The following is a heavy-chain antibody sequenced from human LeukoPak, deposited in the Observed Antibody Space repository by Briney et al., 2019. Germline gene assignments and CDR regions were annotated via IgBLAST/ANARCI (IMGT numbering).Heavy chain of an antibody. CDR2: ICGSDGST. CDR1: GFTFSSYA. D-gene: IGHD5-12*01. Sequence: SGGSLRLSCAASGFTFSSYAMSWVRQAPGKGLEWVSAICGSDGSTYYADSVKGRFTISRDNAKNSLYLQMNSLRAEDTAVYYCAVADDYGDYWGQGTLVTVSS. CDR3: AVADDYGDY. J-gene: IGHJ4*02. V-gene: IGHV3-23*01.